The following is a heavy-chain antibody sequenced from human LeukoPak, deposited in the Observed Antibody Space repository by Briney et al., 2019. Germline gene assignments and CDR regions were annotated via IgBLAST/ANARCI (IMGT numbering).Heavy chain of an antibody. CDR1: GFTFSSYA. J-gene: IGHJ4*02. D-gene: IGHD3-22*01. Sequence: GGSLRLSCAASGFTFSSYAMSWVRQAPGKGLEWVSAFSGSGGDTYYADSVKGRFTISRDNSKNTLYLQMNSLRAEDTAVYYCAKCDYYDSSGSAFDYWGQGTLVTVSS. CDR3: AKCDYYDSSGSAFDY. V-gene: IGHV3-23*01. CDR2: FSGSGGDT.